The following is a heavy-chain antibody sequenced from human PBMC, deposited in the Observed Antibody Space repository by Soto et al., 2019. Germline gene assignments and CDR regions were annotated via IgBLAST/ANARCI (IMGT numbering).Heavy chain of an antibody. D-gene: IGHD3-22*01. CDR3: ARSYYYDSSGSLTDHDAFDI. J-gene: IGHJ3*02. CDR1: GYTFTGYY. V-gene: IGHV1-2*02. Sequence: VASVKVSCKSSGYTFTGYYIHWVRQAPGQGLECMGWINPNSGGTNYAQKFQGRVTMTRDTSISTAYMELSRLRSDDTAVYYCARSYYYDSSGSLTDHDAFDIWGQGTMVTVSS. CDR2: INPNSGGT.